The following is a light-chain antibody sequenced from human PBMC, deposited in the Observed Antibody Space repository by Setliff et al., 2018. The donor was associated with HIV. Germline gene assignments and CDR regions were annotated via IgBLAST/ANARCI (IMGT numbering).Light chain of an antibody. V-gene: IGLV2-14*03. CDR2: DVS. J-gene: IGLJ1*01. Sequence: QSALTQPASMSGSPGQSITISCTGTSSDVGGYNYVSWYQQHPGKAPKLRIYDVSNRPSGVSNRFSGSKSGNTASLTISGLQAEDEADYYCSSYTSTSTLFVFGTGTKVTVL. CDR1: SSDVGGYNY. CDR3: SSYTSTSTLFV.